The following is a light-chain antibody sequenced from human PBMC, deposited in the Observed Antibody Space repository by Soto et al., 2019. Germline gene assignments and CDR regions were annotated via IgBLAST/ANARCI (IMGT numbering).Light chain of an antibody. CDR3: QQRASWPPFT. CDR1: QNIGTS. Sequence: EVVLTQSPATLSLSPGVSATLSCRASQNIGTSLAWYQHRPGQPPRLLIYDVFNRATGVPARFSGGGSGTDFTLTISGLEPEDFAVNYCQQRASWPPFTFGGGTKVEIK. J-gene: IGKJ4*01. V-gene: IGKV3-11*01. CDR2: DVF.